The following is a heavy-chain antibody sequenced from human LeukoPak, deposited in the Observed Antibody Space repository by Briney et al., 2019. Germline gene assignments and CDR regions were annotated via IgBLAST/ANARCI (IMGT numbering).Heavy chain of an antibody. CDR2: ISGSGGST. D-gene: IGHD2-2*01. CDR1: GFTFSSYA. CDR3: AKDRGRGYCSSTSCHPISDYYYYGMDV. V-gene: IGHV3-23*01. Sequence: PGGSLRLSCAASGFTFSSYAMSWVRQAPGKGLEWVSAISGSGGSTYYADSVKGRFTISRDNSKNTLYLQMNSLRAEDTAVYYCAKDRGRGYCSSTSCHPISDYYYYGMDVWGQGTTVTVSS. J-gene: IGHJ6*02.